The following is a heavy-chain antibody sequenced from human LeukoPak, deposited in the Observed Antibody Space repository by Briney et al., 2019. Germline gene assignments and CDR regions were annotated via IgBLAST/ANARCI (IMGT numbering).Heavy chain of an antibody. D-gene: IGHD3-10*01. J-gene: IGHJ4*02. CDR1: GGSFSGYY. V-gene: IGHV4-34*01. Sequence: SETLSLTCAVYGGSFSGYYWSWIRQPPGKGLEWIGEINHSGSTNYSPSLKSRLTISVDTSKSQFSLKLSSVTAADTAVYYCVRERYRGSDYWGQGTLVIVSS. CDR2: INHSGST. CDR3: VRERYRGSDY.